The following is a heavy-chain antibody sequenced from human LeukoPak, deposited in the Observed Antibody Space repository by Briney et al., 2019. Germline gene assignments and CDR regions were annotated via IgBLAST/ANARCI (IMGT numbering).Heavy chain of an antibody. CDR1: GYSISSGYY. V-gene: IGHV4-38-2*02. CDR3: ARDHVDTGMDY. CDR2: IYHSGST. Sequence: SETLSLTCTVSGYSISSGYYWGWIRQPPEKGLEWIGSIYHSGSTYYNPSLKSRVTISVDTSKNQFSLKLSSVTAADTAVYYCARDHVDTGMDYWGQGTLVTVSS. D-gene: IGHD5-18*01. J-gene: IGHJ4*02.